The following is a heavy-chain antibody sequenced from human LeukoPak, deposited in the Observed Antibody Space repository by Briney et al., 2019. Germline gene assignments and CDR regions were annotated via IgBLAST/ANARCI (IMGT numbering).Heavy chain of an antibody. J-gene: IGHJ5*02. CDR1: GGSFSDYY. CDR3: ARDKTASPFGVVIKNWFDP. CDR2: INHSGST. Sequence: SGTLSLTCAVYGGSFSDYYWSWIRQPPGKGLEWIGEINHSGSTNYNPSLKSRVTISVDTSKNQFSLNLYSVTAADTAVYYCARDKTASPFGVVIKNWFDPWGQGTLVTVSS. V-gene: IGHV4-34*01. D-gene: IGHD3-3*01.